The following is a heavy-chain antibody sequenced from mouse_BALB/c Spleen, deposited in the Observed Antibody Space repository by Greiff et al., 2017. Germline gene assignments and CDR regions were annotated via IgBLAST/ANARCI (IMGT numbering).Heavy chain of an antibody. CDR3: ARNYYGNYWYFDV. J-gene: IGHJ1*01. Sequence: EVQVVESGPDLVKPSQSLSLTCTVTGYSITSDYSWHWIRQFPGNKLEWMGYIHYSGSTNYNPSLKSRISITRDTSKNQFFLQLNSVTTEDTATYYCARNYYGNYWYFDVWGAGTTVTVSS. V-gene: IGHV3-1*02. D-gene: IGHD2-1*01. CDR1: GYSITSDYS. CDR2: IHYSGST.